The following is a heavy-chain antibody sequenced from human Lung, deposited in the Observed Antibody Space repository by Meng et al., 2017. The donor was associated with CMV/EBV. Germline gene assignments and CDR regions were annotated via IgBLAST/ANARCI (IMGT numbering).Heavy chain of an antibody. CDR1: GFTFSDYY. CDR3: ARDPHDFWSGYHFDY. J-gene: IGHJ4*02. D-gene: IGHD3-3*01. CDR2: ISSSGSTI. V-gene: IGHV3-11*04. Sequence: SCAASGFTFSDYYMSWIRQAPGKGLEWVSYISSSGSTIYYADSVKGRFTISRDNAKNSLYLQMNSLRAEDTAVYYCARDPHDFWSGYHFDYWGQGTVVTVSS.